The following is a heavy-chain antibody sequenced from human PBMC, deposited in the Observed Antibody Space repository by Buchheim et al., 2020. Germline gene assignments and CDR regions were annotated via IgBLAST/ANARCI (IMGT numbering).Heavy chain of an antibody. D-gene: IGHD5-24*01. CDR1: GGSFSGYY. Sequence: QVQLQQWGAGLLKPSETLSLTCAVYGGSFSGYYWSWIRQPPGKGLEWIGEINHSGSTNYNPSLKSRVTISVDTSKNQFSLKLSSVTAADTAVYYCAREVGYRQGYYYYYMDVWGKGTT. V-gene: IGHV4-34*01. CDR2: INHSGST. CDR3: AREVGYRQGYYYYYMDV. J-gene: IGHJ6*03.